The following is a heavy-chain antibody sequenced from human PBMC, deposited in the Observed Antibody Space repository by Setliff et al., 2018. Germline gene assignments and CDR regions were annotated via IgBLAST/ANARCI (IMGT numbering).Heavy chain of an antibody. J-gene: IGHJ5*02. Sequence: GGSLRLSCAASGFSFSSYAIHWVRQAPGKGLEWLTVISSDAMIKLYADSVKGRFTVSRDNSNNALYMQMSSLRAEDTAIYSCARDGKQYYYDSTGYYRNWFDPWGQGTLVTVS. CDR1: GFSFSSYA. V-gene: IGHV3-30*03. CDR3: ARDGKQYYYDSTGYYRNWFDP. CDR2: ISSDAMIK. D-gene: IGHD3-22*01.